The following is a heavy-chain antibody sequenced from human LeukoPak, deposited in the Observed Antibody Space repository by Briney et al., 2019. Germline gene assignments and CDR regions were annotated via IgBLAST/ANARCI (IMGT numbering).Heavy chain of an antibody. CDR3: AKDRTSYYGSGSPIY. D-gene: IGHD3-10*01. CDR1: GFPFSNYG. CDR2: IRYDGNNK. V-gene: IGHV3-30*02. Sequence: GGSLRLSCAASGFPFSNYGMHWVRQAPGKGLEWVSVIRYDGNNKYYADSVKGRFTISRDNSKNTLYLQMNSLESEDTAVYYCAKDRTSYYGSGSPIYWGQGTLVTVSS. J-gene: IGHJ4*02.